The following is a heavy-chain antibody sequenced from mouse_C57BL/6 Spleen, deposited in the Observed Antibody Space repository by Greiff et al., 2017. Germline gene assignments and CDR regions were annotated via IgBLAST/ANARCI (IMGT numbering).Heavy chain of an antibody. J-gene: IGHJ2*01. CDR1: GYAFSSSW. D-gene: IGHD2-3*01. Sequence: VQLQQSGPELVKPGASVKISCKASGYAFSSSWMNWVKQRPGKGLEWIGRIYPGDGDTNYNGKFKGKATLTADKSSSTAYMQLSSLTSEDSAVYFCAILDGYYPDYWGQGTTLTVSS. CDR3: AILDGYYPDY. V-gene: IGHV1-82*01. CDR2: IYPGDGDT.